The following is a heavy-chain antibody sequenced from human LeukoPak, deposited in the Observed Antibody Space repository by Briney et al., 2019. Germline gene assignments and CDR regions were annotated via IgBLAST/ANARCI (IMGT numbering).Heavy chain of an antibody. V-gene: IGHV3-30*18. CDR1: GFTFSSYG. CDR3: AKAPGVQWRLLDY. CDR2: ISYDGSNK. J-gene: IGHJ4*02. D-gene: IGHD6-19*01. Sequence: GGSLRLSCAASGFTFSSYGMHWVRQAPCKGLEWVAVISYDGSNKYYADSVKGRFTISRDNSKNTLYLQMNSLRAEDTAVYYCAKAPGVQWRLLDYWGQGTLVTVSS.